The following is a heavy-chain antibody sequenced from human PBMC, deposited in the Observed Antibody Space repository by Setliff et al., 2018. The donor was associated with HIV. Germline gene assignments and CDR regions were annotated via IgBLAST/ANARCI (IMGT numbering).Heavy chain of an antibody. V-gene: IGHV4-61*09. CDR3: ARSARFFYASGSRRYFDL. Sequence: SCTVSGGSISSSSYYWSWIRQPPGKGLEWIGYIYTSESSNYNPSLKSRVTFSVDTSKNQFSLKLSSVTAADTAVYYCARSARFFYASGSRRYFDLWGRGTLVTVSS. J-gene: IGHJ2*01. CDR2: IYTSESS. CDR1: GGSISSSSYY. D-gene: IGHD3-10*01.